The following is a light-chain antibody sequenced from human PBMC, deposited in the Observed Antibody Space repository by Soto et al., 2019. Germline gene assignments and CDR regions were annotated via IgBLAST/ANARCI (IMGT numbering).Light chain of an antibody. CDR3: QQSYRTPVT. CDR1: QSISSY. CDR2: AAS. V-gene: IGKV1-39*01. Sequence: DIQMTQSPSSLSASVGDRVTITCRASQSISSYLNWYQQKPGKAPKLLIYAASSLQSGVPSRFSVSGSGTDFTLTISSLQPEDFATYYCQQSYRTPVTFGQGTKVEIK. J-gene: IGKJ1*01.